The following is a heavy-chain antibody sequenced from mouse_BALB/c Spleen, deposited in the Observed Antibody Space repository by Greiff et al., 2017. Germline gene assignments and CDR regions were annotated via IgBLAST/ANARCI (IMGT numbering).Heavy chain of an antibody. CDR1: GFTFSSYA. CDR3: AREGYDYPFAY. J-gene: IGHJ3*01. CDR2: ISSGGSYT. V-gene: IGHV5-9-4*01. Sequence: EVKVVESGGGLVKPGGSLKLSCAASGFTFSSYAMSWVRQSPEKRLEWVAEISSGGSYTYYPDTVTGRFTISRDNAKNTLYLEMSSLRSEDTAMYYCAREGYDYPFAYWGQGTLVTVSA. D-gene: IGHD2-4*01.